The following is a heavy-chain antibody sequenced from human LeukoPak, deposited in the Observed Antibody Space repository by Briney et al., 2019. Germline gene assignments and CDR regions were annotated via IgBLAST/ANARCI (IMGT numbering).Heavy chain of an antibody. CDR3: AKDEAEDFWGGGLPGY. CDR2: IGGRNDNT. V-gene: IGHV3-23*01. J-gene: IGHJ4*02. Sequence: GGSLRLSCAAPGFSFSSYAMRWVRQAPGEGLEWVASIGGRNDNTYYADFVKGRFTISTDRSRNTLYRQMTSLRTEAPAVYYRAKDEAEDFWGGGLPGYWGQGTLVTVSS. CDR1: GFSFSSYA. D-gene: IGHD3-3*01.